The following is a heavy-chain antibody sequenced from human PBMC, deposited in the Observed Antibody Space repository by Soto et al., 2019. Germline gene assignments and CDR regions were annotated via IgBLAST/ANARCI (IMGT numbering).Heavy chain of an antibody. CDR1: GLTYC. CDR3: ATDERDDCSSINCHYFDH. V-gene: IGHV1-18*04. Sequence: QVQLVQSGAEVKKPGASVKVSCKSPGLTYCISWVPQAPGQGLEWWGWNSLHNGEKNNAPRLQGRITMTTDTSTSTTYMELRSLRSDDTAVYYCATDERDDCSSINCHYFDHWGQGTLVTVSS. CDR2: NSLHNGEK. D-gene: IGHD2-2*01. J-gene: IGHJ4*02.